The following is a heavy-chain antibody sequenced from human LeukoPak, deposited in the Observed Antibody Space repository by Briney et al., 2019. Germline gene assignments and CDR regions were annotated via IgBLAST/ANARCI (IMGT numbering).Heavy chain of an antibody. J-gene: IGHJ5*02. CDR2: LDPKNGNT. CDR1: GYTFTSND. V-gene: IGHV1-8*01. D-gene: IGHD2-15*01. CDR3: ARSHTQKGYCGGRCYPTVWWFDP. Sequence: GASVKVSCKASGYTFTSNDINWVRQAAGQGLEWMAWLDPKNGNTGYAQKFQGRVTMTWNTSISTAYMELSSLKSEDTAVYYCARSHTQKGYCGGRCYPTVWWFDPWGQGTLVTVSS.